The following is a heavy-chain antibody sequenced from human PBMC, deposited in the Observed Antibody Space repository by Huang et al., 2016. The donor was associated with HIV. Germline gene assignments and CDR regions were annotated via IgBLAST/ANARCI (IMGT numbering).Heavy chain of an antibody. J-gene: IGHJ4*02. D-gene: IGHD3-3*01. CDR3: AKDLTYTFGRHFDY. CDR1: GFTFGSFG. Sequence: QVQLVASGGGVVQPGGSLRLSCTASGFTFGSFGMHWVRQGAGKGLEWVAFISYDGNNYYYADSVRGRFTITRDNSKDTLYLQMNRLRPDDSAVYYCAKDLTYTFGRHFDYWGRGTLVTVSS. V-gene: IGHV3-30*02. CDR2: ISYDGNNY.